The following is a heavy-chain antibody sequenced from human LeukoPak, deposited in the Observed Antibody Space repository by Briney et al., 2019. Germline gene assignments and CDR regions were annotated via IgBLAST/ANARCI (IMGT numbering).Heavy chain of an antibody. CDR2: IYYSGST. J-gene: IGHJ4*02. Sequence: SETLSLTCTVSGGSISSGDYYWSWIRQPPGKGLEWIGYIYYSGSTYYDPSLKSRVTISVDTSKNQFSLKLSSVTAADTAVYYCARDAYCGGDCYPFDYWGQGTLVTVSS. V-gene: IGHV4-30-4*08. CDR1: GGSISSGDYY. CDR3: ARDAYCGGDCYPFDY. D-gene: IGHD2-21*01.